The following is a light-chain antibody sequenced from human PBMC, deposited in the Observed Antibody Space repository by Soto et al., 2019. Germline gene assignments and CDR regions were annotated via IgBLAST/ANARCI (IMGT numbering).Light chain of an antibody. CDR3: QRGNDFPLR. CDR2: GAS. V-gene: IGKV1-12*01. Sequence: DIQMTQSPSSVSVSVGDRVTISCRAGQGIGRWLAWYQQRPGRAPKLLIYGASNLLPGVPSRFSASGSGTDFTLSISGLQSEDIGNCDCQRGNDFPLRFGEGTRLEIK. CDR1: QGIGRW. J-gene: IGKJ5*01.